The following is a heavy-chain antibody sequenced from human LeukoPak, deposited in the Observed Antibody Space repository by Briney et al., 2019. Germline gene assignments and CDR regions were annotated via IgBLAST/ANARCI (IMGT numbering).Heavy chain of an antibody. D-gene: IGHD5-18*01. CDR3: ARASDTAMVKRAFDI. CDR1: GYTFTSYG. J-gene: IGHJ3*02. CDR2: ISAYNGNT. V-gene: IGHV1-18*01. Sequence: GASAKVSCKASGYTFTSYGISWVRQAPGQGLEWMGWISAYNGNTNYAQKLQGRVTMTTDTSTSTAYMELRSLRSDDTAVYYCARASDTAMVKRAFDIWGQGTMVTVSS.